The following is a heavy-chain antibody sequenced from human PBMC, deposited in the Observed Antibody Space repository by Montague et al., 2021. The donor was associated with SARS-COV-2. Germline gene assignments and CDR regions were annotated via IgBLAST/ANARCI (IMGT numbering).Heavy chain of an antibody. CDR3: ARETMTAYAFGI. D-gene: IGHD1-14*01. V-gene: IGHV4-59*02. CDR1: GASVGSPD. CDR2: IYSGGST. J-gene: IGHJ3*02. Sequence: SETLSLTCTVSGASVGSPDWGWIRQSPGKGLEWIGHIYSGGSTDYNPSLKSPATISRDTSKNQFSLKVRSVTAADTAVYYCARETMTAYAFGIWGQGTLVTVSS.